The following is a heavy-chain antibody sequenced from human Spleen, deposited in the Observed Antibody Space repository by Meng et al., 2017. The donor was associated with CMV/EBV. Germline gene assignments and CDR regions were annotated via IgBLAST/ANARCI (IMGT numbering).Heavy chain of an antibody. D-gene: IGHD1-26*01. Sequence: ASVKVSCKASSYIFTNYGISWVRQAPGQGLEWMGWISGFNGKTNYAQKFQGRVTVTTDTPTSTAYMELRSLRSDDTAVYYCARTLESESGSFPRDYWGQGTLVTVSS. CDR3: ARTLESESGSFPRDY. V-gene: IGHV1-18*01. CDR2: ISGFNGKT. CDR1: SYIFTNYG. J-gene: IGHJ4*02.